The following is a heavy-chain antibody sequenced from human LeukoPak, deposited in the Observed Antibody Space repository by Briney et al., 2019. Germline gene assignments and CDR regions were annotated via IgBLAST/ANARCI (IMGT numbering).Heavy chain of an antibody. CDR2: INPSGGST. Sequence: ASVKVSCKASGYTFTSYYMHWVRQAPGQGLGWMGIINPSGGSTSYAQKFQGRVTMTRDTSTSTVYMELSSLRSEDTAVYYCARGDHYDSSGYLQFDYWGQGTLVTVSS. CDR1: GYTFTSYY. D-gene: IGHD3-22*01. J-gene: IGHJ4*02. V-gene: IGHV1-46*01. CDR3: ARGDHYDSSGYLQFDY.